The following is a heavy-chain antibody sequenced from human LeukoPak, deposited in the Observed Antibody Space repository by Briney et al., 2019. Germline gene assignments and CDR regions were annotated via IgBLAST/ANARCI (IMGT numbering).Heavy chain of an antibody. CDR1: GYSFTSYW. D-gene: IGHD6-6*01. CDR2: IYPGDSDT. Sequence: RGESLKISCKGSGYSFTSYWIGWVRQMPGKGLEWMGIIYPGDSDTRYSPSFQGQVTISADKSISTAYLQWSSLKASDTAMYYCARLAEIRHHHIAARRGWFDPWGQGTLVTVSS. CDR3: ARLAEIRHHHIAARRGWFDP. V-gene: IGHV5-51*01. J-gene: IGHJ5*02.